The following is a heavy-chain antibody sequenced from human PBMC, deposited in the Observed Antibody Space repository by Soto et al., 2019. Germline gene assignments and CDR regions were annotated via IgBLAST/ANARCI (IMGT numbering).Heavy chain of an antibody. CDR3: ARQRTGTDYYMDV. D-gene: IGHD1-1*01. J-gene: IGHJ6*03. CDR2: IYYSGST. CDR1: GGSISSGGYY. Sequence: PSETLSLTCTVSGGSISSGGYYWSWIRQHPGKGLEWIGYIYYSGSTYYNPSLKSRVTISVDTSKNQFSLKLSSVTAADTAVYYCARQRTGTDYYMDVWGKGTTVTVSS. V-gene: IGHV4-31*03.